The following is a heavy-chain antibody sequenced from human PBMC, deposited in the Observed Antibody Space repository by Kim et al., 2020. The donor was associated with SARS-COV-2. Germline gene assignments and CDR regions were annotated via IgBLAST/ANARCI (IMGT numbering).Heavy chain of an antibody. CDR2: IYYSGST. CDR1: GGSISSSSYY. D-gene: IGHD6-19*01. J-gene: IGHJ4*02. Sequence: SETLSLTCTVSGGSISSSSYYWGWIRQPPGKGLEWIGSIYYSGSTYYNPSLKSRVTISVDTSKNQFSLKLSSVTAADTAVYYCARHEGSSGCGWGQGTLVTVSS. CDR3: ARHEGSSGCG. V-gene: IGHV4-39*01.